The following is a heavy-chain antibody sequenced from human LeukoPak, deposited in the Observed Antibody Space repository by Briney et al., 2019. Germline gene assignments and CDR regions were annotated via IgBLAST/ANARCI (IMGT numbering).Heavy chain of an antibody. V-gene: IGHV3-23*01. J-gene: IGHJ4*02. CDR1: GFTFSNYW. Sequence: PGGSLRLSCATSGFTFSNYWMSWVRQAPGKGLEWVSAISGRGVSTSYADSVRGRFTISRDNSKNTLYLQMNSLRAEDTAVYYCAKAASGNWNDVSDYWGQGTLVTVSS. CDR2: ISGRGVST. CDR3: AKAASGNWNDVSDY. D-gene: IGHD1-20*01.